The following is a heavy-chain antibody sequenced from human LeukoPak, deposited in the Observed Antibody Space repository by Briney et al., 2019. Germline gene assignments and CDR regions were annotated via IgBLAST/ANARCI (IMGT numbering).Heavy chain of an antibody. CDR1: GDSISRGGYY. Sequence: TLSLTCSLSGDSISRGGYYWSWTRQYPGKGLEWLGYIYDSGSTYNPSLKSRVTMSIDTSKSQFSLKLSSVTAADTAVYYCARHDSGGYFDYWGQGTLVTVSS. CDR2: IYDSGST. D-gene: IGHD3-22*01. CDR3: ARHDSGGYFDY. J-gene: IGHJ4*02. V-gene: IGHV4-31*03.